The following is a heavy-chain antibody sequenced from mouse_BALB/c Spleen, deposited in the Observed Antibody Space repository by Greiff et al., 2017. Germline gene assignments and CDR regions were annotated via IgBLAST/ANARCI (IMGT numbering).Heavy chain of an antibody. D-gene: IGHD1-1*01. CDR2: INPGSGGT. V-gene: IGHV1-54*01. Sequence: QVQLQQSGAELVRPGTSVKVSCKASGYAFTNYLIEWVKQRPGQGLEWIGVINPGSGGTNYNEKFKGKATLTADKSSSTAYMQLSSLTSDDSAVYFCARVGYYGSAYAMDYWGQGTSVTVSS. J-gene: IGHJ4*01. CDR1: GYAFTNYL. CDR3: ARVGYYGSAYAMDY.